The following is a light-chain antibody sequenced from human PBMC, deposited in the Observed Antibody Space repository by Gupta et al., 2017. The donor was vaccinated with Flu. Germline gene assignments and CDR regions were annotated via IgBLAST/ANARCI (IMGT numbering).Light chain of an antibody. Sequence: SSELTQDPTVSVALGQTVRITYQGDILRKYHATWYQQKSGQAPVLVLYGENNRPSGIPDRFSGSRSGNTASLTISGDQAEDEDDYCCNSGDSSTYLWVFGGGTKLTVL. CDR2: GEN. CDR3: NSGDSSTYLWV. V-gene: IGLV3-19*01. J-gene: IGLJ3*02. CDR1: ILRKYH.